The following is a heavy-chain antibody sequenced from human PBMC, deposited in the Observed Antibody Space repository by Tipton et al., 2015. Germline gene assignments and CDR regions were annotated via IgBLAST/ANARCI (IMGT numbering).Heavy chain of an antibody. CDR3: AKQLADYYYGMDV. V-gene: IGHV3-30*18. CDR2: ISSDGTYK. CDR1: GFTFSSYG. J-gene: IGHJ6*02. D-gene: IGHD6-13*01. Sequence: SLRLSCAASGFTFSSYGMHWVRQAPGKGLEWVAVISSDGTYKYYADSVKGRFTISRDNSKNTLYLQMNSLRVEDTAVYYCAKQLADYYYGMDVRGQGTTVTVSS.